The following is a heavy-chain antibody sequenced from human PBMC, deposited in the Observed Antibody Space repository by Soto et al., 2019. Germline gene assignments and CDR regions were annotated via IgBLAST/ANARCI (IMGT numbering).Heavy chain of an antibody. CDR1: GFTFSSYG. CDR3: AKDLYGDYQVNWFDP. Sequence: PGSALSLSCAASGFTFSSYGIHWLRPAPGKGLERGTVKSYNGSKKYFADSVKGRFTISRDNSKNTLYLQMNSLRAEYTAVYYCAKDLYGDYQVNWFDPWGQGTLVTVSS. D-gene: IGHD4-17*01. CDR2: KSYNGSKK. J-gene: IGHJ5*02. V-gene: IGHV3-30*18.